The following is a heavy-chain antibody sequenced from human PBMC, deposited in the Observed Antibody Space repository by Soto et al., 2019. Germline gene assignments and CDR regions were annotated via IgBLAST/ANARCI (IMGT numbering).Heavy chain of an antibody. D-gene: IGHD3-22*01. CDR1: GYTFTRYD. Sequence: QFQLVQAGAEVTKPGASVKVSCKASGYTFTRYDITWVLQAPGQGLEWMGWISAYNGNTNYAQSLQGRVTMTTDTSTTTAYREVRSLTSDDTAVYYCARVPTDRMGWFDPWGQGTLVTVSS. CDR2: ISAYNGNT. CDR3: ARVPTDRMGWFDP. J-gene: IGHJ5*02. V-gene: IGHV1-18*01.